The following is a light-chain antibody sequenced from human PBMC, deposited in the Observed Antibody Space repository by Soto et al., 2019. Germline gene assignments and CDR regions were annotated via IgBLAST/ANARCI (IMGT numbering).Light chain of an antibody. V-gene: IGKV1-5*03. CDR2: NAS. CDR1: QSISSW. CDR3: QQYDTYSRT. Sequence: DIQMTQSPSTLSASVGDRVTITCRASQSISSWLAWYQQKPGKAPKLLISNASNLESGVPSRFSGSGSGTEFTLPISSLQPDDFATYYCQQYDTYSRTCGQGTKVEIK. J-gene: IGKJ1*01.